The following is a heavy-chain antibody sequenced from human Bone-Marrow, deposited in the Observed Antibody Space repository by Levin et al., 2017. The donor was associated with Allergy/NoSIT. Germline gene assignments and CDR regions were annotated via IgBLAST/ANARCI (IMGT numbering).Heavy chain of an antibody. J-gene: IGHJ5*01. CDR1: GFTFSNYW. D-gene: IGHD3-10*01. V-gene: IGHV3-7*01. CDR2: IKKDGSEK. CDR3: ARDSGIRGVIGAYPLDS. Sequence: GGSLRLSCAASGFTFSNYWISWVRQAPGKGLEWVANIKKDGSEKYYVDSVKGRFTISRDNAKNSLYLQMNSLRAEDTAVYYCARDSGIRGVIGAYPLDSWGQGTLVTVSS.